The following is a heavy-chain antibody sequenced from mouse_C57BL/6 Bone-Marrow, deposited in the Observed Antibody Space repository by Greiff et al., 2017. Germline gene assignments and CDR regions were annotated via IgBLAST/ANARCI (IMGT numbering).Heavy chain of an antibody. Sequence: EVQLQQSGPVLVKPGASVKMSCKASGYTFTDYYMNWVKQSHGKSLEWIGVINPYNGGTSYNQKFKGKATLTVDKSSSTAYMELNSLTSEDSAVYYCARESEGYGAWFAYWGQGTLVTVSA. J-gene: IGHJ3*01. CDR2: INPYNGGT. D-gene: IGHD1-1*02. V-gene: IGHV1-19*01. CDR3: ARESEGYGAWFAY. CDR1: GYTFTDYY.